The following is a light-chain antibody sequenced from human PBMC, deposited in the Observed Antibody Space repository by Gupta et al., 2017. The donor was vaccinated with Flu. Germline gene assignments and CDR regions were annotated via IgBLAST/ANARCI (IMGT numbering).Light chain of an antibody. V-gene: IGLV2-11*01. CDR3: CSYAGNYTFV. J-gene: IGLJ2*01. CDR2: NVS. CDR1: GSDVGGYNY. Sequence: QFALTQPRSVSGSPGQSVTISCTGTGSDVGGYNYVSWYRQHPGKAPQLIVSNVSKRPSGVPDRFSGSKSGNTASLTISGLQADDEADYYCCSYAGNYTFVFGGGTQLTVL.